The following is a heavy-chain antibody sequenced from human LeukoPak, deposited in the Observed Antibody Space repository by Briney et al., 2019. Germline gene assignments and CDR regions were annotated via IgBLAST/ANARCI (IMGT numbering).Heavy chain of an antibody. CDR3: ARGFYESNGWVDS. CDR2: IKDDGDEK. V-gene: IGHV3-7*01. J-gene: IGHJ4*02. D-gene: IGHD3-22*01. Sequence: PGGSLRLSCAASGFTIRTYWMSWVRQAPGKGLEWVANIKDDGDEKYYVDSVKGRFTISRDNAKNTLFLQMNSVRAEDTAVYYCARGFYESNGWVDSWGQGTLVTVSS. CDR1: GFTIRTYW.